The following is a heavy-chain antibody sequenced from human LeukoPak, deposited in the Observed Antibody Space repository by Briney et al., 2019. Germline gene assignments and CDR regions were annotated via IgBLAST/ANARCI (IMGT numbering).Heavy chain of an antibody. CDR1: GFTFSYYA. CDR2: ISSDGDKQ. Sequence: PGRSLRLSCAASGFTFSYYATHWVRQAPGERLQWVAAISSDGDKQYYADSVKGRFTISRDNSKDTLYLQMNGLKTEDTAIYFCAKDRTNFYYYMDAWGTGTTVIVSS. J-gene: IGHJ6*03. V-gene: IGHV3-30*18. CDR3: AKDRTNFYYYMDA.